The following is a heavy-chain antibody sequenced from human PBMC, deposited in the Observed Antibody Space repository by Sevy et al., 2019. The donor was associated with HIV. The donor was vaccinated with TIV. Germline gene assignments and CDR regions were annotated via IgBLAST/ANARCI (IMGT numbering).Heavy chain of an antibody. CDR3: ARKRGYSHGPFDY. CDR1: GGSLSSSDSY. CDR2: IHYTGGT. V-gene: IGHV4-30-4*01. Sequence: SETPSLTCTVSGGSLSSSDSYWSWIRQPPGKGLEWLGYIHYTGGTYYNPFLKSRVAMSVDTSGERLSLRLSFLTAADTALYFCARKRGYSHGPFDYWGHGFLVTVSS. D-gene: IGHD5-12*01. J-gene: IGHJ4*01.